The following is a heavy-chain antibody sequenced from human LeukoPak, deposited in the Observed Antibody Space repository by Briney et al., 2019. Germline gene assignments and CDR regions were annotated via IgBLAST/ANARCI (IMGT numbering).Heavy chain of an antibody. CDR3: AREEGGYCGGDCYPPAFDL. CDR2: ITPLLGII. D-gene: IGHD2-21*02. CDR1: GGTFSSYT. V-gene: IGHV1-69*04. Sequence: SVTVSCQASGGTFSSYTISWVRQAPGQGPEWMARITPLLGIIKYSQTFQGRVTVTEDKFTNTMYMELSSLRSEDTAVYYCAREEGGYCGGDCYPPAFDLWGRGTLVTVSS. J-gene: IGHJ4*02.